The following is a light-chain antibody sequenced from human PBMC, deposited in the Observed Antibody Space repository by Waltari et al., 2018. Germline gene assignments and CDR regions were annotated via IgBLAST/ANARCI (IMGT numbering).Light chain of an antibody. CDR3: QQYGNSPPWT. CDR2: GAS. V-gene: IGKV3-20*01. Sequence: TVLTQSPGTLSLSPGERATLSCRASQRVSSGYLAWYQQKVGQAPRLLMYGASTRATGIPDRFSGSGSGTDFTLTISRLEPEDSAVYYCQQYGNSPPWTFGQGTKVQIK. J-gene: IGKJ1*01. CDR1: QRVSSGY.